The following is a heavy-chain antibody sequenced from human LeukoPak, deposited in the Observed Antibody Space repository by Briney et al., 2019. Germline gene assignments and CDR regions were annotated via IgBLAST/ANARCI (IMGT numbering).Heavy chain of an antibody. V-gene: IGHV3-9*01. CDR3: AKDRLSVENHDAFDI. CDR2: ISWNSGSI. Sequence: GGSLRLSCAASGFTFDDYAMHWVRQAPGKGLEWVSGISWNSGSIGYADSVKGRFTISRDNAKNSLYLQMNSLRAEDTALYYCAKDRLSVENHDAFDIWGQGAMVTVSS. J-gene: IGHJ3*02. CDR1: GFTFDDYA. D-gene: IGHD1-1*01.